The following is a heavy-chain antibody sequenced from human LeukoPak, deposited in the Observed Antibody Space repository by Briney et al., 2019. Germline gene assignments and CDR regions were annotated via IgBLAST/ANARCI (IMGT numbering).Heavy chain of an antibody. CDR2: ITGSGDRT. Sequence: GGSLRLSCAASGFTFSNYAMTWVRQAPGKGLEWVSVITGSGDRTYYADSVKGRFTISRDNSKNTLYLQMNSLRAEDTALYYCAKGFRYSRNWYEEIDYWGQGTLVTVSS. D-gene: IGHD6-13*01. CDR1: GFTFSNYA. CDR3: AKGFRYSRNWYEEIDY. V-gene: IGHV3-23*01. J-gene: IGHJ4*02.